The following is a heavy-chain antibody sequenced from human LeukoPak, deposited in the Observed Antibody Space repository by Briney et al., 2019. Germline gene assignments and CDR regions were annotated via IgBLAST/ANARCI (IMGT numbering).Heavy chain of an antibody. J-gene: IGHJ4*02. CDR2: ISSSSSTI. D-gene: IGHD6-19*01. CDR1: GFTFSSYS. V-gene: IGHV3-48*02. Sequence: GGSLRLSCAASGFTFSSYSMNWVRQAPGKGLEWVSYISSSSSTIHYADSVKGRFTISRDNAKNSLYLRMNSLRDEDTAVYYCARIYSSGSYWGQGTLVTVSS. CDR3: ARIYSSGSY.